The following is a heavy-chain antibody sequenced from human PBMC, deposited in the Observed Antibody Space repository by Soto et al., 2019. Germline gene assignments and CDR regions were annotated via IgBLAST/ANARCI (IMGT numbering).Heavy chain of an antibody. CDR1: GFTFSDSA. Sequence: EVQLVESGGGLVQPGGSLKLSCAASGFTFSDSAMHWVRQASGKGLEWVGRVRSKPNSYATAYAASVKGRFTISRDDSKITAYLQMNSLKTEDTAVYYCTSGSGPYFDYWGQGTLVTVSS. CDR2: VRSKPNSYAT. D-gene: IGHD1-26*01. J-gene: IGHJ4*02. CDR3: TSGSGPYFDY. V-gene: IGHV3-73*01.